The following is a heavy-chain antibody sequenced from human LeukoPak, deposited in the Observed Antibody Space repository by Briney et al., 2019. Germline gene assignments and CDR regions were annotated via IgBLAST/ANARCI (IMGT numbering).Heavy chain of an antibody. D-gene: IGHD1-7*01. J-gene: IGHJ4*02. CDR2: IYPGDSDA. CDR3: ATPTLGTIGEYLFDY. Sequence: GEPLKISCKGSGYTFTTYWIGWVRQLPGKGLEWMGIIYPGDSDARYTPSFQGRVTISVDKSISTAYLQWSTLKASDTAVYYCATPTLGTIGEYLFDYWGQGTLVTVSS. CDR1: GYTFTTYW. V-gene: IGHV5-51*01.